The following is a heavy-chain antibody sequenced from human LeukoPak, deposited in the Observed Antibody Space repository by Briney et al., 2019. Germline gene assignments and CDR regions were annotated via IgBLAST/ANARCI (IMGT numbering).Heavy chain of an antibody. V-gene: IGHV3-23*01. Sequence: GGSLRLSCAASGFTFSSYGVSWVRQAPGKGLEWVSGISGSGHRTYYADSVKGRFTISRDNSKNTLYLQMNSLRAEDTAVYYCAKDWGEYFDYVWGSFTSFDFWAREPWSPSPQ. CDR3: AKDWGEYFDYVWGSFTSFDF. D-gene: IGHD3-16*01. CDR1: GFTFSSYG. CDR2: ISGSGHRT. J-gene: IGHJ4*02.